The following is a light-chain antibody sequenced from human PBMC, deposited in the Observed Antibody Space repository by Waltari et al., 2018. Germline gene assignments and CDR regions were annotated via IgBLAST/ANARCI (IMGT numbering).Light chain of an antibody. Sequence: DIVVTQSPLSLPATPGEPASISCRSSQSLLHSNGYNYLDWYLQKPGQSPQLLIYLGSNRASGVPDRFSGSGSGTDFTLKISRVEAEDVGVYYCMQALQTPAFGQGTKVEIK. CDR1: QSLLHSNGYNY. CDR2: LGS. J-gene: IGKJ1*01. V-gene: IGKV2-28*01. CDR3: MQALQTPA.